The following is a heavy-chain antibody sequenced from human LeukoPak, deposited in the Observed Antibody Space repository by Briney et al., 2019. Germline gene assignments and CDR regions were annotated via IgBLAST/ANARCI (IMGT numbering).Heavy chain of an antibody. CDR3: AKYGYNYAFDI. V-gene: IGHV4-59*01. CDR1: GGSISPYY. CDR2: IYYSGST. J-gene: IGHJ3*02. D-gene: IGHD5-24*01. Sequence: SETLSLTRTVSGGSISPYYWSWIRQPPGKGLAWVGYIYYSGSTNYNPSLKSRVIISVDTSKNQFSLKLSSVTAADTAVYYCAKYGYNYAFDIWGQGTMVTVSS.